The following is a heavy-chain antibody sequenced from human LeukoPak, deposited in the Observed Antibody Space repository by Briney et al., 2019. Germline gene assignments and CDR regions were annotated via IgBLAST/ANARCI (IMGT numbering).Heavy chain of an antibody. V-gene: IGHV5-51*01. CDR2: IYPGDSDT. Sequence: GESLKISCKGSGYTFAGYWIGWVRQRPGKGLEWMGIIYPGDSDTRYSPSFQGQVTISADKSINTAFLQWSSLKASDTAMYYRARHGADGSGSYFDYWGQGILVTVSS. J-gene: IGHJ4*02. D-gene: IGHD3-10*01. CDR1: GYTFAGYW. CDR3: ARHGADGSGSYFDY.